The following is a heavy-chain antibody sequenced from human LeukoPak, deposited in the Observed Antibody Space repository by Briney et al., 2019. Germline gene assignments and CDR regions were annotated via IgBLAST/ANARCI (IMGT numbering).Heavy chain of an antibody. Sequence: GGSLRLSCAASGFTFGNAGMSWVRRAPGKGLEWVGRIKSKTDGGTTDYAAPVKGRFTISRDDSKNTLYLQMNSLRAEDTAVYYCAKGWSGWYRSPFDYWGQGTLVTVSS. CDR3: AKGWSGWYRSPFDY. J-gene: IGHJ4*02. CDR1: GFTFGNAG. D-gene: IGHD6-19*01. V-gene: IGHV3-15*01. CDR2: IKSKTDGGTT.